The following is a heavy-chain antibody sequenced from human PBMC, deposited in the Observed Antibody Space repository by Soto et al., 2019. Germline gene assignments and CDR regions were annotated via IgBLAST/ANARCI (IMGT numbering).Heavy chain of an antibody. J-gene: IGHJ4*02. Sequence: EVPLVESGGGLVQPGGSLRLSCAASGFTFSSHWMTWVRQAPGKGLEWVANIKQDGSENYYVDSVKGRFTISRDNAKSSLYLQMNSLRAEDTAVYYCATDPGLGYWGQGTLVTVSS. CDR3: ATDPGLGY. V-gene: IGHV3-7*04. D-gene: IGHD6-19*01. CDR2: IKQDGSEN. CDR1: GFTFSSHW.